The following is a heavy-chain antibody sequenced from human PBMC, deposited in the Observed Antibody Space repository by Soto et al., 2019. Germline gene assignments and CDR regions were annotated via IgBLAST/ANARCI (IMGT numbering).Heavy chain of an antibody. V-gene: IGHV1-18*01. D-gene: IGHD1-26*01. CDR1: GYTFTRYY. Sequence: ASVKVSCKASGYTFTRYYINWVRQAPGQGLEWMGWISAYNGNTHYEEKLQGRVTLTTDTSTSTAYMELRSLRSDDTAVYFCARGGQWDFLSDYWGQGTLVTVSS. J-gene: IGHJ4*02. CDR2: ISAYNGNT. CDR3: ARGGQWDFLSDY.